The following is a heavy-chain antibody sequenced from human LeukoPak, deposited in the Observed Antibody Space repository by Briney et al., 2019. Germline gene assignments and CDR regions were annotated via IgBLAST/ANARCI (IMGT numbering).Heavy chain of an antibody. J-gene: IGHJ6*04. CDR1: GYSISSGYY. V-gene: IGHV4-38-2*02. CDR2: IYHSGST. CDR3: ARENYDFWSGYLSV. Sequence: SETLSLTCTVSGYSISSGYYWGRIRQPPGKGLEWIGSIYHSGSTYYNPSLKSRVTISVDTSKNQFSLKLSSVTAADTAVYYCARENYDFWSGYLSVWGKGTTVTVSS. D-gene: IGHD3-3*01.